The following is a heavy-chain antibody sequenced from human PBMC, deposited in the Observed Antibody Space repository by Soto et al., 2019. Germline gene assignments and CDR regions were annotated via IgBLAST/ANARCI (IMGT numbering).Heavy chain of an antibody. J-gene: IGHJ4*02. D-gene: IGHD3-10*01. CDR2: ISGSGGST. CDR1: GFTFSSYA. CDR3: AKDFHRSGSYGNYFDY. Sequence: EVQLLESGGGLVQPGGSLRLSCAASGFTFSSYAMSWVRQAPGKGLEWVSAISGSGGSTYYADSVKGRFTISRDNSKNTLYLQMNGLRAEDTAVYYCAKDFHRSGSYGNYFDYWGQGTLVTVSS. V-gene: IGHV3-23*01.